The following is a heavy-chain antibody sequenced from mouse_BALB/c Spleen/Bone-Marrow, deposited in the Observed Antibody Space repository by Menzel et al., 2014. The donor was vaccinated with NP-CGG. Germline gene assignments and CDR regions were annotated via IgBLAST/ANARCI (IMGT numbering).Heavy chain of an antibody. CDR1: GLNIKDTY. Sequence: EVQLQQSGAELVKPGASVKLSCTASGLNIKDTYMHWVKQRPEQGLEWIGRIDPANGNTKYDPKFQGKATITADTSSNTAYLQLSSLTSEDTAAYYCARWEYYAMDYWGQGTSVTVSS. D-gene: IGHD4-1*01. V-gene: IGHV14-3*02. CDR3: ARWEYYAMDY. CDR2: IDPANGNT. J-gene: IGHJ4*01.